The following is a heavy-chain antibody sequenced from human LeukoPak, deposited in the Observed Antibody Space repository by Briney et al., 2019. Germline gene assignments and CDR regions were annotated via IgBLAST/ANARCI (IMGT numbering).Heavy chain of an antibody. CDR2: IYDSGGT. CDR1: GGSISSSNYY. V-gene: IGHV4-39*07. D-gene: IGHD2-15*01. CDR3: ARTACSGGTCYSQRGAFDI. J-gene: IGHJ3*02. Sequence: PSETLSLTCTVSGGSISSSNYYWGWIRQPPGKGLEWIGSIYDSGGTYYNPSLKSRVTISVDTSKNQFSLKLSSVTAADTAVYYCARTACSGGTCYSQRGAFDIWGQGTMVTVSS.